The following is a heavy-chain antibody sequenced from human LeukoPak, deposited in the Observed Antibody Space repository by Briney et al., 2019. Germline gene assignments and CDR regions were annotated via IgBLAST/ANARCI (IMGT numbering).Heavy chain of an antibody. J-gene: IGHJ5*02. CDR1: GYTFTSYG. Sequence: ASVKVSCKASGYTFTSYGISWVRQAPGQGLEWMGWISAYNGNTNYAQKLQGRVTMTTDTSTSTAYMELRSLRSDDTAVYYCARGYYEILTGYLTPANWFDPWGQGTLVTVSS. V-gene: IGHV1-18*01. CDR3: ARGYYEILTGYLTPANWFDP. D-gene: IGHD3-9*01. CDR2: ISAYNGNT.